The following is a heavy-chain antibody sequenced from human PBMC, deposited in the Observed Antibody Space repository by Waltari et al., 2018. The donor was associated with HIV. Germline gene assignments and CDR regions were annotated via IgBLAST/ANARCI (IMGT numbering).Heavy chain of an antibody. CDR2: MFHRGNP. CDR3: ATVSTITTEKYFDY. J-gene: IGHJ4*01. D-gene: IGHD5-12*01. CDR1: GYSISAGYY. Sequence: VRLQESGPSEVKPSETLSLTCRVSGYSISAGYYWGWIRQSPGKGLEWIGTMFHRGNPYYNPSLQSRVSRSIDSSKTQFSLTLTSVTAADTAMYYCATVSTITTEKYFDYWGRGMLVTV. V-gene: IGHV4-38-2*01.